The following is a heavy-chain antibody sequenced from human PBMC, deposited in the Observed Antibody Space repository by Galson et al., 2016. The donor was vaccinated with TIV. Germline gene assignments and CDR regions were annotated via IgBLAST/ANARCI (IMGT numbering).Heavy chain of an antibody. CDR1: GFSFIHYS. D-gene: IGHD5-18*01. Sequence: SLRLSCAGFGFSFIHYSVNWVRQAPGKGLEWVAPVSSSGRFMYYADSVKGRFTISKDNAKNSLNLQMNSLSVEDTAVYYCAKVKGDGEHSYGAFDFWGQGTQVTVSS. CDR3: AKVKGDGEHSYGAFDF. J-gene: IGHJ4*02. CDR2: VSSSGRFM. V-gene: IGHV3-21*06.